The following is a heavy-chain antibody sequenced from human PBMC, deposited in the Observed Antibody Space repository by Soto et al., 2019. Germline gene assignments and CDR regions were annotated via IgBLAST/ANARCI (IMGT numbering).Heavy chain of an antibody. CDR1: GYTFTSYA. CDR2: INAGNGNT. D-gene: IGHD1-7*01. Sequence: ASVKVSCKASGYTFTSYAMHWVRQAPGQRLEWMGWINAGNGNTKYSQKFQGRVTITRDTSASTAYMELSSLRSEDTAVYYCARDTDKWKYKTGYYFDYWGQGNLVTVS. V-gene: IGHV1-3*01. J-gene: IGHJ4*02. CDR3: ARDTDKWKYKTGYYFDY.